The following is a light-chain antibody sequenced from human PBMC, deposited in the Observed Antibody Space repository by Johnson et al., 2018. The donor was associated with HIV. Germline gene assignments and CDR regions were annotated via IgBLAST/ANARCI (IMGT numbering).Light chain of an antibody. J-gene: IGLJ1*01. V-gene: IGLV1-51*02. CDR1: SSNIGNNY. Sequence: QSVLTQPPSVSAAPGQKVTISCSGSSSNIGNNYVSWYQQFPGTAPKLLIYENNKRPSGIPDRFSGSKSGPSATLGITGLQTGDEADYYCGTWDSSLSAYVFGTGTKVTVL. CDR3: GTWDSSLSAYV. CDR2: ENN.